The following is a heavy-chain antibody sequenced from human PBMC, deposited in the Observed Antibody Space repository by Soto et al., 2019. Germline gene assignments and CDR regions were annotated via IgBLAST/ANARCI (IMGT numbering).Heavy chain of an antibody. V-gene: IGHV4-61*01. J-gene: IGHJ1*01. CDR2: IYYSGST. CDR1: GGSVRSGSYY. Sequence: SLSLPCTVSGGSVRSGSYYWSWIRQPPGKGLEWIGYIYYSGSTNYNPSLKSRVTISVDTSKNQFSLKLSSVTAADTAVYYCARVTLELVYFQHWGQGTLVTVSS. D-gene: IGHD6-13*01. CDR3: ARVTLELVYFQH.